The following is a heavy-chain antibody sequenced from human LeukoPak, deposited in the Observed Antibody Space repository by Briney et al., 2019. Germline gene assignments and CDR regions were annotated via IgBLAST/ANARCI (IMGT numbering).Heavy chain of an antibody. CDR3: ARDQGSSSWYGGGWFDP. CDR2: ISAYNGNT. V-gene: IGHV1-18*01. J-gene: IGHJ5*02. CDR1: GYTFTSYG. Sequence: RASVKVSCKASGYTFTSYGISWVRQAPGQGLEWMGWISAYNGNTNYAQELQGRVTMTTDTSTSTAYMELRSLRSDDTAVYYCARDQGSSSWYGGGWFDPWGQGTLVTVSS. D-gene: IGHD6-13*01.